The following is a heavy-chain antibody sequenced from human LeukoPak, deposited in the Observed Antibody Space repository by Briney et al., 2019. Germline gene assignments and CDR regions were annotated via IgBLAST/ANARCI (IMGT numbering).Heavy chain of an antibody. CDR1: GYTFTSYG. D-gene: IGHD3-9*01. CDR3: AGGPNWLLDIYYCYGMDV. V-gene: IGHV1-18*01. J-gene: IGHJ6*02. Sequence: ASVKVSCKASGYTFTSYGISWVRQAPGQGLEWMGWISAYNGNTNYAQKLQGRVTMTTDTSTSTAYMELRSLRSDDTAVYYCAGGPNWLLDIYYCYGMDVWGQGTTVTVSS. CDR2: ISAYNGNT.